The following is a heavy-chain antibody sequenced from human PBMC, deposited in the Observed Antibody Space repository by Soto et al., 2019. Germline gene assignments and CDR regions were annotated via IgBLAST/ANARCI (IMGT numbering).Heavy chain of an antibody. D-gene: IGHD6-19*01. Sequence: PSETLSLTCTVSGGSIGSSGYYWGWIRQPPGKGLEWIGTIYYSGSTNYNPSLKSRVTISVDTSKNQFSLKLSSVTAADTAVYYCASDSSGWQRGYGMDVWGQGTTVTLSS. V-gene: IGHV4-39*07. J-gene: IGHJ6*02. CDR2: IYYSGST. CDR3: ASDSSGWQRGYGMDV. CDR1: GGSIGSSGYY.